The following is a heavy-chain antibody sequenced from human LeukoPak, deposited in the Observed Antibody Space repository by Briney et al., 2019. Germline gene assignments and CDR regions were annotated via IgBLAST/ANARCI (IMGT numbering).Heavy chain of an antibody. V-gene: IGHV3-7*01. CDR1: GFTFSSYW. CDR3: ARAGEGGFDI. D-gene: IGHD3-16*01. Sequence: SGGSLRLSCAASGFTFSSYWMSWVRQAPGKGLEWVANIKQDGSKKEYVDSVKGRFTISRDNAKKSLYLQMDSLRAEDTAVYYCARAGEGGFDIWGNGIMVTVCS. CDR2: IKQDGSKK. J-gene: IGHJ3*02.